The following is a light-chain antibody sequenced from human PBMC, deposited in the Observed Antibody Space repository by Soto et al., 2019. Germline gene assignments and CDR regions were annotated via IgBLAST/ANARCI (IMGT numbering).Light chain of an antibody. CDR3: LLYFGGAQLV. CDR2: NTD. CDR1: TGAVTTGNY. J-gene: IGLJ3*02. V-gene: IGLV7-43*01. Sequence: QTVVTQEPSLTVSPGGTVTLTCASSTGAVTTGNYASWFQQKPGQAPRTLIYNTDNRHSWTPARFSGSLLGGKSALTLSSVQPEDEADYYCLLYFGGAQLVFGGGTQLTVL.